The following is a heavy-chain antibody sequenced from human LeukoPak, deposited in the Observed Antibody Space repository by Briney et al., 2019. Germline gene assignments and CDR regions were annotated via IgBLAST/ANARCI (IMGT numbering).Heavy chain of an antibody. Sequence: PSETLSLTCTVSGGSFSSSSYYWGWIRQPPGKGLEWIVSIYYSGSTYYNPSLKSRVTISVDTSKNQFSLKLSSVTAADTAVYYCARHRGQRLASVFDYWGQATLVTVSS. V-gene: IGHV4-39*01. CDR2: IYYSGST. J-gene: IGHJ4*02. D-gene: IGHD6-19*01. CDR1: GGSFSSSSYY. CDR3: ARHRGQRLASVFDY.